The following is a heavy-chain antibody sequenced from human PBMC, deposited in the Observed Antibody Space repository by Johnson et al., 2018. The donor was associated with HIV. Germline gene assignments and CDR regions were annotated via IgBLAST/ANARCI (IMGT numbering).Heavy chain of an antibody. CDR1: GFTFSDYY. D-gene: IGHD3-10*01. J-gene: IGHJ3*02. CDR2: IYSGGST. Sequence: VQLMESGGGLVKPGGSLRLSCAASGFTFSDYYMSWIRQAPGKGLEWVSVIYSGGSTYYADYVKGRFTISRDNSKNTLYLQMNSLRAEDTAVYYCAAFRDYYGSGLNAFDIWGQGTMVTVSS. V-gene: IGHV3-66*01. CDR3: AAFRDYYGSGLNAFDI.